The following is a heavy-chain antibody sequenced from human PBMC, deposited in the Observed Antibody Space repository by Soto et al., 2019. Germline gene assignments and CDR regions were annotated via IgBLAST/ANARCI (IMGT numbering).Heavy chain of an antibody. CDR1: GFTFSSYG. V-gene: IGHV3-33*01. D-gene: IGHD6-13*01. CDR2: IWYDGSNK. J-gene: IGHJ4*02. Sequence: GGSLRLSCAASGFTFSSYGMHWVRQAPGKGLEWVAVIWYDGSNKYYADSVKGRFTISRDNSKNTLYLQMNSLRAEDTAVYYCARDLGQQLALTGWGQGTLVTVSS. CDR3: ARDLGQQLALTG.